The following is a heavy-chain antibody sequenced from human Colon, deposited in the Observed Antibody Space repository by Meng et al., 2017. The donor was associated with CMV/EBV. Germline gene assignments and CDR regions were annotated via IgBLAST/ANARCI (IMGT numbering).Heavy chain of an antibody. CDR1: GYSFTGYY. D-gene: IGHD5/OR15-5a*01. CDR3: ARDRASLYYQFDS. CDR2: INTDDGDT. V-gene: IGHV1-2*06. Sequence: QVQLVQSGLEVKRPGVSVKVSCKASGYSFTGYYLHWLRQAPGQRLEWLGRINTDDGDTKYAPKFRGRATMTRDTSITTAYMELDGLTSDDTATYYCARDRASLYYQFDSWGQGTLVTVSS. J-gene: IGHJ4*02.